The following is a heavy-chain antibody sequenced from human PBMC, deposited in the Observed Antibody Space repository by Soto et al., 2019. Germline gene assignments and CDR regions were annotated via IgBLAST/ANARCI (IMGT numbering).Heavy chain of an antibody. J-gene: IGHJ3*02. Sequence: GGSLRLSCAASGFSLSNYNMHWIRQAPGMGLEWISFITTTSSLSYADSVKGRFTISRDNSKNTLYLQMNSLRAEDTAVYYCARDSARGTMIVVVISYAFDIWGQGTMVTVSS. CDR1: GFSLSNYN. CDR2: ITTTSSL. CDR3: ARDSARGTMIVVVISYAFDI. D-gene: IGHD3-22*01. V-gene: IGHV3-21*05.